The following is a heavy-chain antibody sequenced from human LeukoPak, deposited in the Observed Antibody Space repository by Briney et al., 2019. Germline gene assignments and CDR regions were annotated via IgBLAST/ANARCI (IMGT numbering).Heavy chain of an antibody. J-gene: IGHJ4*02. CDR1: GFTVSSNY. D-gene: IGHD3-10*01. Sequence: GGSLRLSCAASGFTVSSNYMSWVRQAPGKGLEWVSVIYSGGSTYYADSVKGRFTISRGNSKNTLYLQMNSLRAEDTAVYYCARDVYYYGSGNDYWGQGTLVTVSS. CDR2: IYSGGST. CDR3: ARDVYYYGSGNDY. V-gene: IGHV3-53*01.